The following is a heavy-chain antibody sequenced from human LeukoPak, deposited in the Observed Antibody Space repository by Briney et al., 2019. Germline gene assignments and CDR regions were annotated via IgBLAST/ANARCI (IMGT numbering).Heavy chain of an antibody. D-gene: IGHD3-10*01. V-gene: IGHV3-23*01. CDR3: AKDVRVGEYYGSGSYFDY. J-gene: IGHJ4*02. CDR2: ISASGGST. CDR1: GFTFSSYA. Sequence: GGSLRLSCAASGFTFSSYAMSWVRQAPGKGLEWVQIISASGGSTYYADSVKGRFTISRDKSRNYLQMNSLRGDDTAIYYCAKDVRVGEYYGSGSYFDYWGQGTLVTVSS.